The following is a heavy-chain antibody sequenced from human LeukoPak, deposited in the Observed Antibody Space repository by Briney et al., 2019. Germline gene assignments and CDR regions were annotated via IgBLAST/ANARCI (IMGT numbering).Heavy chain of an antibody. D-gene: IGHD6-13*01. Sequence: GGSLRLSCAASGFTFSSYAMSWVRQAPGKGLELVSAISGSGGSTYYADSVKGRFTISRDNSKNTLYLQMNSLRAEDTAVYYCAKDQAAAGYYYYGMDVWGQGTTVTVSS. CDR3: AKDQAAAGYYYYGMDV. CDR2: ISGSGGST. CDR1: GFTFSSYA. J-gene: IGHJ6*02. V-gene: IGHV3-23*01.